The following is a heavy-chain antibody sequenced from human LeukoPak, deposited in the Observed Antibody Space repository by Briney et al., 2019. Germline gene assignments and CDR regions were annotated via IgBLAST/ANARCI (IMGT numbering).Heavy chain of an antibody. J-gene: IGHJ4*02. V-gene: IGHV3-23*01. CDR3: AKKSPIFGVVIPLFDY. Sequence: PGGSLRLSCAASGFNFSSFVMSWVRQAPGKGLEWVSSISASGRSTYYADSVKGRFTISRDNSKNTLYLQVSSLRAEDTAVYYCAKKSPIFGVVIPLFDYWGQGTLVSVSS. CDR1: GFNFSSFV. D-gene: IGHD3-3*01. CDR2: ISASGRST.